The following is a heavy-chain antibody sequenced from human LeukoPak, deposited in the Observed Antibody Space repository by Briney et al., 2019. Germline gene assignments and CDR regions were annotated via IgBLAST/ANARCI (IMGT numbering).Heavy chain of an antibody. Sequence: GGSLRLSCAASGFAFDDYAMHWVRQAPGKGLEWVSGISWNSGSIGYADSVKGRFTISRDNAKNSLYLQMNSLRAEDTALYYCAKDLKKQQLVLPDYWGQGTLVTVSS. CDR3: AKDLKKQQLVLPDY. V-gene: IGHV3-9*01. CDR1: GFAFDDYA. CDR2: ISWNSGSI. D-gene: IGHD6-13*01. J-gene: IGHJ4*02.